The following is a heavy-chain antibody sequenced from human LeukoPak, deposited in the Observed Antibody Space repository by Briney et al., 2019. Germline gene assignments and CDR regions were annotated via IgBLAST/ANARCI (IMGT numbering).Heavy chain of an antibody. Sequence: SQTLSLTCAISGDSVSSNSAAWSWLRQSPSRGLEWLGRTYYRSKWYNDYAVSVKSRITINPDTSKNQFSLQLNSVTPEDTAVYYCARESWDIEGYNWFDPWGQGTLVTVSS. CDR2: TYYRSKWYN. CDR3: ARESWDIEGYNWFDP. CDR1: GDSVSSNSAA. J-gene: IGHJ5*02. V-gene: IGHV6-1*01. D-gene: IGHD2-15*01.